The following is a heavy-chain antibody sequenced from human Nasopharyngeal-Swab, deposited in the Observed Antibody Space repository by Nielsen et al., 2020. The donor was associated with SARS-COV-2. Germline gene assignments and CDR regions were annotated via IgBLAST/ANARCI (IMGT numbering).Heavy chain of an antibody. V-gene: IGHV3-23*01. CDR2: ISGSGGST. J-gene: IGHJ3*02. CDR1: GFTFSSYA. D-gene: IGHD5-18*01. Sequence: GESLKISCAASGFTFSSYAMSWVRQAPGKGLEWVSAISGSGGSTYYADSVKGRFTISRDNSKNTLYLQMNSLRAEDTAVYCCAKDTAIDAFDIWGQGTMVTVSS. CDR3: AKDTAIDAFDI.